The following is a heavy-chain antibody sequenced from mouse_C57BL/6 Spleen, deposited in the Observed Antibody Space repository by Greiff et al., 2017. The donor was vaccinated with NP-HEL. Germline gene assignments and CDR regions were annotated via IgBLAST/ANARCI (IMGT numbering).Heavy chain of an antibody. CDR2: ISYDGSN. CDR1: GYPITSGYY. J-gene: IGHJ1*03. CDR3: ARSGYFDV. V-gene: IGHV3-6*01. Sequence: EPGPGFVKPSQSLSLTCPVTGYPITSGYYWNWIRQIPGNKLEWMGYISYDGSNNYNPSLKNRISITRDTSKNQFFLKLNSVTTEDTATYYCARSGYFDVWGTGTTVTVSS.